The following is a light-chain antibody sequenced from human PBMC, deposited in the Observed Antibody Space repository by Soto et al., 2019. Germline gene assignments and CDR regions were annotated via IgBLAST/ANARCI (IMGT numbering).Light chain of an antibody. CDR1: QSVSSN. Sequence: EIVMTQSPATMSVSPGERATLSCRASQSVSSNLAWYQQKPGQAPRLLIYGASTRATGIPARCSGSGSGTEFTLTISSLQSEDFAVYYCQQYTNWPLTFGGGTKVEIK. CDR2: GAS. V-gene: IGKV3-15*01. J-gene: IGKJ4*01. CDR3: QQYTNWPLT.